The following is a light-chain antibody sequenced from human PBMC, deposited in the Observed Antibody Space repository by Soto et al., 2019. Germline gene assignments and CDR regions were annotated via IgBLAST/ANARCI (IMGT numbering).Light chain of an antibody. J-gene: IGKJ1*01. Sequence: DIQMTQSPSSLSASVGDRVTITCRASQDITNSLNWYQQRPGKAPSLLIYASSTLQTGVPSRFSGSGSGTDFTLSTSNLQTEDFAHYLCHQTYSTPGTFGQGTKVDIK. CDR2: ASS. V-gene: IGKV1-39*01. CDR1: QDITNS. CDR3: HQTYSTPGT.